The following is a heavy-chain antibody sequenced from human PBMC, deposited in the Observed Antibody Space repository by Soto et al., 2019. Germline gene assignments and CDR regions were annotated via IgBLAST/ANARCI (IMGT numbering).Heavy chain of an antibody. D-gene: IGHD5-18*01. V-gene: IGHV4-31*02. J-gene: IGHJ4*02. CDR2: IYYSGST. CDR1: GGSSSSGGYY. Sequence: SETLSLTWTVAGGSSSSGGYYCSWIRQHPGKGLEWIGYIYYSGSTYYNPSLKSRVTISVDTSKNQFSLKLSSVTAADTAVYYCARVRIQLWEFDYWGQGTLVTVSP. CDR3: ARVRIQLWEFDY.